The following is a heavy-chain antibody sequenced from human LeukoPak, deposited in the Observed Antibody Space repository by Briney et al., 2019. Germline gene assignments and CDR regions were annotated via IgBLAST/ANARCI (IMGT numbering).Heavy chain of an antibody. Sequence: PSETLSLTCTISGDSISDYFWTWIRQPPGKGLEWIGYIYYSGSTNYNPSLKSRVTISVDTSKNQFSLKLNSVTAADTAVYYCARDADSAFDYWGQGTLVTVSS. CDR2: IYYSGST. V-gene: IGHV4-59*01. CDR3: ARDADSAFDY. D-gene: IGHD2-21*01. J-gene: IGHJ4*02. CDR1: GDSISDYF.